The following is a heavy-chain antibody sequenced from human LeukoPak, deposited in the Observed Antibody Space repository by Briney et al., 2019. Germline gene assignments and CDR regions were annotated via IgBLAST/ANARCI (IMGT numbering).Heavy chain of an antibody. CDR2: INPNSGGT. CDR3: ARGNIVVEIAATEYYFDY. CDR1: GYIFTDYY. J-gene: IGHJ4*02. Sequence: ASVKVSCKAFGYIFTDYYIHWVRQAPGQGLAGMGWINPNSGGTNYAQKFVGGVTMTRDTSISTAYMELSRLRSDDTAVYYCARGNIVVEIAATEYYFDYWGQGTLVTVSS. D-gene: IGHD2-15*01. V-gene: IGHV1-2*02.